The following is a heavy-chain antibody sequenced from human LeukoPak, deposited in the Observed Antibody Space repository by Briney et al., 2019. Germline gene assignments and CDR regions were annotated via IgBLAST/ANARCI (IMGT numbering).Heavy chain of an antibody. CDR1: GFTFRSYG. V-gene: IGHV3-33*01. J-gene: IGHJ6*02. CDR3: ARDGTIEAYGMDV. D-gene: IGHD6-13*01. CDR2: IWYDGSNK. Sequence: SGGSLRLSCAASGFTFRSYGMHGVRQAPGKGLEGVAVIWYDGSNKYYADSVKVRFTISRDNSKNTLYLQMNNLRAEDTAVYSCARDGTIEAYGMDVWGQGTTVTVSS.